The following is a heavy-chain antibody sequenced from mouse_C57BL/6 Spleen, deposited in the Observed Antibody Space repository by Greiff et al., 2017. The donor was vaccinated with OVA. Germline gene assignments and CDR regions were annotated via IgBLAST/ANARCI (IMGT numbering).Heavy chain of an antibody. V-gene: IGHV1-22*01. Sequence: VQLQQSGPELVKPGASVKMSCKASGYTFTDYNMHWVKQSHGKSLEWIGYINPNNGGTSYNQKFKGKATLTVNKSSSTAYMELRSLTSEDSAVYYCARMGYYYGSSPFAYWGQGTLVTVSA. CDR2: INPNNGGT. D-gene: IGHD1-1*01. J-gene: IGHJ3*01. CDR1: GYTFTDYN. CDR3: ARMGYYYGSSPFAY.